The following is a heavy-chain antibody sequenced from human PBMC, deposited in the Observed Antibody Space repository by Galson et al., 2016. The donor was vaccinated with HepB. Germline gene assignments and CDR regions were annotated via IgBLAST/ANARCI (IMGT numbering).Heavy chain of an antibody. J-gene: IGHJ1*01. CDR3: AGRDSNGWLEYCHH. V-gene: IGHV5-51*01. D-gene: IGHD6-19*01. CDR2: IYLDDSDT. Sequence: QSGAEVKKPGESLKISCEGSGYTSSSYWIGWVRQMPGKGLEWMGIIYLDDSDTRYSPSFQGQVTISADKSINTTYLQWSSPKASNTAIYYCAGRDSNGWLEYCHHWGQSTRVTVSS. CDR1: GYTSSSYW.